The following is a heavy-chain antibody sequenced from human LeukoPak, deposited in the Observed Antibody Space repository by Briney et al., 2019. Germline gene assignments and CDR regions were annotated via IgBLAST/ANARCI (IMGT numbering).Heavy chain of an antibody. CDR2: MSGSGGST. J-gene: IGHJ6*03. CDR3: ARGKAVAVKWGYYCYYYMDV. CDR1: GFTFSSYA. V-gene: IGHV3-23*01. D-gene: IGHD6-19*01. Sequence: GGSLRLSCAASGFTFSSYAMSWVRQAPGKGLEWVSAMSGSGGSTYYADSGKGRFTISRDNAKNSLYLQMNSLRAEDTAVYYCARGKAVAVKWGYYCYYYMDVWGKGTTVTISS.